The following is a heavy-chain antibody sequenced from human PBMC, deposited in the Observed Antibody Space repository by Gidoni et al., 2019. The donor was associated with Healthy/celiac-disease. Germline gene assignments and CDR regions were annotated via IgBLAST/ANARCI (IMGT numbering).Heavy chain of an antibody. V-gene: IGHV3-48*01. CDR3: AREFTVTTRLYYYYYYGMDV. CDR2: ISSSSSTI. D-gene: IGHD4-4*01. J-gene: IGHJ6*02. CDR1: GFTFSSYS. Sequence: EVQLVESGGGLVQPGGSLRLSCADSGFTFSSYSMNWVRQAPGKGLEWVSYISSSSSTIYYADSVKGRFTISRDNAKNSLYLQMNSLRAEDTAVYYCAREFTVTTRLYYYYYYGMDVWGQGTTVTVSS.